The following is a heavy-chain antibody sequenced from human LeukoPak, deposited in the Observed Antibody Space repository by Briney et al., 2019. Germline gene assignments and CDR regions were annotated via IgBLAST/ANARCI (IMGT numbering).Heavy chain of an antibody. J-gene: IGHJ4*02. D-gene: IGHD2-15*01. CDR1: GGTFSNYA. V-gene: IGHV1-69*04. CDR2: IIPILGVA. Sequence: GASVTVSYMASGGTFSNYAISWVRQAPGQGLEWMGRIIPILGVANYAQNFQGRVTVTADESTGTAYMELSSLRSDDTAIYYCARDNPPYCNGGSCYSYWGQGTLVTVSS. CDR3: ARDNPPYCNGGSCYSY.